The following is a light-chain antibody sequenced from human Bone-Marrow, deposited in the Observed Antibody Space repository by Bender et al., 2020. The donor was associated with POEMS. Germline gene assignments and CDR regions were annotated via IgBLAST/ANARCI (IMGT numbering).Light chain of an antibody. CDR1: SSNIGAGYD. CDR3: QSYDTSLSGVV. V-gene: IGLV1-40*01. CDR2: FNS. J-gene: IGLJ2*01. Sequence: QSVLTQPPSVSETPGQRVTISCTGSSSNIGAGYDIHWYQQLPGTAPKLLIHFNSNRPSGVPDRFSGSKSGTSASLAITGLQAEDEAYYYCQSYDTSLSGVVFGGGTKLTVL.